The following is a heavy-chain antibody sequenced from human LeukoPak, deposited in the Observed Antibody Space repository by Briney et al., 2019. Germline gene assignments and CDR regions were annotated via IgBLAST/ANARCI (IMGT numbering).Heavy chain of an antibody. V-gene: IGHV3-74*01. CDR2: VNGDGRVT. CDR3: VRGGGYTGSAADY. CDR1: GFTLRVYW. D-gene: IGHD3-16*01. Sequence: GGSLRLPCAASGFTLRVYWMHWVRQAPGKGLVWVSRVNGDGRVTRYADSVKGRFTISRDNAKNTLYLQMNSLRAEDTAVYYCVRGGGYTGSAADYWGQGTLVTVSS. J-gene: IGHJ4*02.